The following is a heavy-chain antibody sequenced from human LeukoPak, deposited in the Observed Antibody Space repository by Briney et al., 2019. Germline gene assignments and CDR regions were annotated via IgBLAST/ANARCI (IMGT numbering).Heavy chain of an antibody. CDR1: GGSISSGDYY. Sequence: SETLSLTCTVSGGSISSGDYYWSWIRQPPGTGLEWIGYIYYSGSTYYNPSLKSRVTISVDTSKNQFSLKLSSVTAADTAVYYCARAFYGDPAVDYWGQGTLVTVSS. CDR2: IYYSGST. D-gene: IGHD4-17*01. J-gene: IGHJ4*02. V-gene: IGHV4-30-4*01. CDR3: ARAFYGDPAVDY.